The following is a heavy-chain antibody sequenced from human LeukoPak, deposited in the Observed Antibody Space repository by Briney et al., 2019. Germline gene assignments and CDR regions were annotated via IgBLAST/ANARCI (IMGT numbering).Heavy chain of an antibody. CDR1: GGTFISYA. CDR3: ATPVDTAMVTDGDFDY. J-gene: IGHJ4*02. D-gene: IGHD5-18*01. V-gene: IGHV1-69*01. Sequence: SVKVSCKASGGTFISYAISWVRQAPGQGLEWMGGIIPIFGTANYAQKFQGRVTITADESTSTAYMELSSLRSEDTAVYYCATPVDTAMVTDGDFDYWGQGTLLTVSS. CDR2: IIPIFGTA.